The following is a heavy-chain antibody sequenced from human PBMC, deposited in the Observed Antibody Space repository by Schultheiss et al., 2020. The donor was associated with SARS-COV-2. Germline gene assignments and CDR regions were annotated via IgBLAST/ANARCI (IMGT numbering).Heavy chain of an antibody. CDR3: ARGTHWFDP. CDR1: GGSFSGYY. J-gene: IGHJ5*02. Sequence: SETLSLTCAVYGGSFSGYYWSWIRQPPGKGLEWIGEINQSGSTNYNPSLKSRVTISVDTSKNQFSLKLSSVTAADTAVYYCARGTHWFDPWGQGTLVTVSS. V-gene: IGHV4-34*01. CDR2: INQSGST.